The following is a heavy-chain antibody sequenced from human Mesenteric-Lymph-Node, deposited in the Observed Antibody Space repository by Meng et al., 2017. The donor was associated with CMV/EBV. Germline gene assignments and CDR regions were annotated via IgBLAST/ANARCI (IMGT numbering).Heavy chain of an antibody. V-gene: IGHV4-38-2*02. D-gene: IGHD5-18*01. CDR3: ARGAYSYSGYFDY. Sequence: SETLSLTCSVSGYSISSGYYWGWIRQPPGKGLEWIGSIYHSGTTSYNRSFKSRVTVSVDTSKNQFSLRLTSVTAADTAVYFCARGAYSYSGYFDYWGQGTLVTVSS. CDR1: GYSISSGYY. CDR2: IYHSGTT. J-gene: IGHJ4*03.